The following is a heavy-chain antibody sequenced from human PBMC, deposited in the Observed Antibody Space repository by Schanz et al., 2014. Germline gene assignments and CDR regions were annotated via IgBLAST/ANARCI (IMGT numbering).Heavy chain of an antibody. CDR2: VSPYSGDT. CDR3: ARENTAVAGMPRVMDV. J-gene: IGHJ6*02. Sequence: QGHLVQSGAEVKKPGASVKVSCKASGYRFIGYYVHWVRQAPGQGLEWMGRVSPYSGDTNYAQMFQGRVTMTTDTSISTAYMELSRLTSDDTAVFFCARENTAVAGMPRVMDVWGQGTTVTVTS. D-gene: IGHD6-19*01. CDR1: GYRFIGYY. V-gene: IGHV1-2*06.